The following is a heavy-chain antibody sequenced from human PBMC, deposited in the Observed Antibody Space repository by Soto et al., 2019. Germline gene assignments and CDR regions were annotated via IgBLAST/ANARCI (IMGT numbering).Heavy chain of an antibody. CDR1: GYTLTELS. CDR2: FDPEDGET. V-gene: IGHV1-24*01. J-gene: IGHJ6*02. CDR3: ATAGRSVGATLYYYYYGMDV. D-gene: IGHD1-26*01. Sequence: ASVKVSCKVSGYTLTELSMHWVRQAPGKGLEWMGGFDPEDGETIYAQKFQGRVTMTEDTSTDTAYMELSSLRSEDTAVYYCATAGRSVGATLYYYYYGMDVWGQGTTVTVSS.